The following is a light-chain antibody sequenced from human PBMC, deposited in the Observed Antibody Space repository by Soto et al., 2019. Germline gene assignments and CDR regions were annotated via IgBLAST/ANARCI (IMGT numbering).Light chain of an antibody. CDR3: QSYDSSLFWV. CDR1: SSNIGAGYD. Sequence: QSVLTQPPSVSGAPGQRVTISCTGSSSNIGAGYDVHWYQQLPGTAPKLLIYGNSTRPSGVPDRFSGSKSGTSASLAITGLQAEDEADYYCQSYDSSLFWVFGGGTKLTVL. V-gene: IGLV1-40*01. J-gene: IGLJ3*02. CDR2: GNS.